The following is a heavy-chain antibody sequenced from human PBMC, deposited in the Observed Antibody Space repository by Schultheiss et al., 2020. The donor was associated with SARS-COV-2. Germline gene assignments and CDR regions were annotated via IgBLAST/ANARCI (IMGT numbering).Heavy chain of an antibody. D-gene: IGHD6-19*01. CDR2: ISSSSSYT. V-gene: IGHV3-11*03. J-gene: IGHJ4*02. CDR3: ASSSAVAGPAGY. CDR1: GFTFSDYY. Sequence: GGSLRLSCAASGFTFSDYYMSWIRQAPGKGLEWVSYISSSSSYTNYADSVKGRFTISRDNAKNSLYLQMNSLRAEDTAVYYCASSSAVAGPAGYWGQGTLVTVSS.